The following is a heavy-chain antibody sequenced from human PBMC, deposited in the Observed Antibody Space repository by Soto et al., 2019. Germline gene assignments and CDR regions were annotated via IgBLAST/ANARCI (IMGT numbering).Heavy chain of an antibody. CDR2: ISYDGINK. J-gene: IGHJ4*02. CDR3: AKDRDIVVVVAAFDY. V-gene: IGHV3-30*18. CDR1: GFTFSSCG. D-gene: IGHD2-15*01. Sequence: QVQLVESGGGVVQPGRSLRLSCAASGFTFSSCGMHWVRQAPGKGLEWVAVISYDGINKYYADSVKGRFTISRDNSKNTLYLQMNSLRAEDTAVYYCAKDRDIVVVVAAFDYWGQGTLVTVSS.